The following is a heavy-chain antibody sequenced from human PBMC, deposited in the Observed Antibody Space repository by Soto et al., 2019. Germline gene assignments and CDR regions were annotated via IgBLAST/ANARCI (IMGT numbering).Heavy chain of an antibody. CDR2: IYHSGST. CDR1: GGSISSINW. J-gene: IGHJ6*02. D-gene: IGHD2-8*01. Sequence: PSETLSLTCAVSGGSISSINWWRWVRQPPGKGLEWIGEIYHSGSTNYNPSLKSRVTISVDKSKNQFSLKLSSVTAADTAVYYCARAQDTVLKFDYYYGMDVWGQGTTVT. CDR3: ARAQDTVLKFDYYYGMDV. V-gene: IGHV4-4*02.